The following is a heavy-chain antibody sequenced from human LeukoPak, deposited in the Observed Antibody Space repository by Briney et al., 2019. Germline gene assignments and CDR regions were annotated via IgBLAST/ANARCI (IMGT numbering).Heavy chain of an antibody. J-gene: IGHJ4*02. CDR3: ARRETAGSCFDY. D-gene: IGHD5-18*01. CDR2: ISSGGSTI. CDR1: GFTFSDYY. V-gene: IGHV3-11*01. Sequence: GGSLTLSCAVSGFTFSDYYMSWIRQAPGKGLEWVSFISSGGSTISHADSVKGRFTISRDNAENSLYLQMNSLRAEDTAVYYCARRETAGSCFDYWGQGTLVTVSS.